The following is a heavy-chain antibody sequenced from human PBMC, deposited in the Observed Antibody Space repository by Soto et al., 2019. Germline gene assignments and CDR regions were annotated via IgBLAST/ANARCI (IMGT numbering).Heavy chain of an antibody. CDR1: GFTFSTYS. J-gene: IGHJ3*02. Sequence: SGGSLRLSCAGSGFTFSTYSINWVRQPPGKGLEWVSSISSSGDYIHYADSVKGRFTISRDNAKNSLFLQMNSLRAEDTAVYYCAKEKTGKGPRDAFDIWGPGTMVTVSS. V-gene: IGHV3-21*01. CDR2: ISSSGDYI. D-gene: IGHD3-10*01. CDR3: AKEKTGKGPRDAFDI.